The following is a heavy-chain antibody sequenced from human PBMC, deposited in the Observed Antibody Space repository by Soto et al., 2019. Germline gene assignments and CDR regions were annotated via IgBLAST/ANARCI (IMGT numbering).Heavy chain of an antibody. Sequence: SETLSLTCTVSGGSISSGDYYWSWIRQPPGKGLEWIGYIYYSGSTYYNPSLKSRVTISVDTSKNQFSLKLSSVTAADTAVYYRARMGESLANNWFDPWGQGTLVTVSS. J-gene: IGHJ5*02. CDR2: IYYSGST. V-gene: IGHV4-30-4*01. CDR3: ARMGESLANNWFDP. CDR1: GGSISSGDYY. D-gene: IGHD3-16*01.